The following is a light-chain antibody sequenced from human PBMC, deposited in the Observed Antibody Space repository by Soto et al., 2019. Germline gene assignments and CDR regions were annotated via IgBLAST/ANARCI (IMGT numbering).Light chain of an antibody. CDR1: QSVSTSN. V-gene: IGKV3-20*01. Sequence: EIVLTQSPGTLSLSPGERATLSCRASQSVSTSNLAWYQQKPGQAPRLLIYGASSRATGIPDRFSGSGSGTDFPLTISRLEPEDFAVYYCQQYGRSRTFGQGTKVEIK. CDR3: QQYGRSRT. CDR2: GAS. J-gene: IGKJ1*01.